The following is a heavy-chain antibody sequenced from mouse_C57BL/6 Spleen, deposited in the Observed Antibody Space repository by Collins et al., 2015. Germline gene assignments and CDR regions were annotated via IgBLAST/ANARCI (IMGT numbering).Heavy chain of an antibody. V-gene: IGHV1-85*01. CDR3: VYSNYAWFAY. Sequence: QVQLQQSGPELVKPGASVKLSCKASGYTFTSYDINWVKQRPGQGLEWIGWIYPRDGSTKYNEKFKGKATLTADKSSSTAYMQLNSLTSEDSAVYFCVYSNYAWFAYWGQGTLVTVSA. CDR1: GYTFTSYD. CDR2: IYPRDGST. J-gene: IGHJ3*01. D-gene: IGHD2-5*01.